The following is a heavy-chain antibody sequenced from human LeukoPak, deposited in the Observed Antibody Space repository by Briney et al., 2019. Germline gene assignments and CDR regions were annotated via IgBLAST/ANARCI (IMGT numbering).Heavy chain of an antibody. D-gene: IGHD3-9*01. CDR1: GFTFSNYA. Sequence: HSGGSLRLSCAASGFTFSNYAMSWVRQAPGKGLEWVSAIVGSGGRTYYADSVKGRFTISRDNPKNTLYLQMNSLRAEDTAVYYCAKWGDYDILTGYYDSDYWGQGTLVTVSS. J-gene: IGHJ4*02. V-gene: IGHV3-23*01. CDR2: IVGSGGRT. CDR3: AKWGDYDILTGYYDSDY.